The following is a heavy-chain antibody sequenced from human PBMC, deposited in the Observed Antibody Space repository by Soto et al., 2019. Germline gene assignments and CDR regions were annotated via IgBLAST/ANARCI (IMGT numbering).Heavy chain of an antibody. V-gene: IGHV1-8*01. CDR3: ARSVAALGTFDI. J-gene: IGHJ3*02. Sequence: QVQLVQSGAEVKEPGASVKVSCKASGYTFTSSEINWVRQATGQGLEWMGWMNPNSGSTGCAQRFQGRVAMTSHSCGSTADMELSILICEDTAVYYCARSVAALGTFDIWGQGTMVTVSS. CDR2: MNPNSGST. CDR1: GYTFTSSE. D-gene: IGHD6-19*01.